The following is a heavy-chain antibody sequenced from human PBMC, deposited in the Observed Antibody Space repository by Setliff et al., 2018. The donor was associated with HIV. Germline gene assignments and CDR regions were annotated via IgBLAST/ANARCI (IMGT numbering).Heavy chain of an antibody. CDR2: MSAYSGDT. Sequence: ASVKVSCKASGYTFTAYGITWVRQAPGQGLEWMGWMSAYSGDTKYAQKIQGRVNMTRDTSTDTAYVELRSLRFDDTALYYCASSVGSGYPSEFDYWGQGTLVTVSS. D-gene: IGHD3-22*01. J-gene: IGHJ4*02. CDR1: GYTFTAYG. V-gene: IGHV1-18*04. CDR3: ASSVGSGYPSEFDY.